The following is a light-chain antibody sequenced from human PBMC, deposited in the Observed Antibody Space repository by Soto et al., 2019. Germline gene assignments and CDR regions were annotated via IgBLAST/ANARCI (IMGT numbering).Light chain of an antibody. CDR2: GAS. Sequence: EVVLTQSPGTLSLSPGERATLSCRASQSVSNNYLSWYQQKPGQAPRLLIYGASSRATGIPDRFSGSGSGTDFTLIISRLEPEEFAVDYCQQYGGSPLYTFGRGTKLEIK. CDR3: QQYGGSPLYT. CDR1: QSVSNNY. J-gene: IGKJ2*01. V-gene: IGKV3-20*01.